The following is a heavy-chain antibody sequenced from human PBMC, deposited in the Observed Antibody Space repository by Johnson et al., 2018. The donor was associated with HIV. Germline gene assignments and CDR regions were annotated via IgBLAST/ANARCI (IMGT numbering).Heavy chain of an antibody. D-gene: IGHD1-26*01. J-gene: IGHJ3*02. Sequence: VQLVESGGGVVQPGGSLRLSCAASRFTFSSYAMNWVRQAPGKGLEWVSGISGSGGSTYYADSVKGRFTISRDNSKNTLYLQMNSLRAEDTAGYYCARGRGGSYADAFDIWGQGTMVTVSS. V-gene: IGHV3-23*04. CDR2: ISGSGGST. CDR3: ARGRGGSYADAFDI. CDR1: RFTFSSYA.